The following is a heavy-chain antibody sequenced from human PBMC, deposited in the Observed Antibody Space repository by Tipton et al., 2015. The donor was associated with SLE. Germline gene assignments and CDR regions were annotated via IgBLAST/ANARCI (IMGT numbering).Heavy chain of an antibody. CDR2: IYHTGST. CDR3: AKAPDY. V-gene: IGHV4-59*01. J-gene: IGHJ4*02. CDR1: GASIGTYY. Sequence: TLSLTCTVSGASIGTYYWSWIRQPPGKGLEWIGYIYHTGSTNYNPSLKSRITISLDTSKNQFSLKLSSVTAADTAVYYCAKAPDYWGQGTLVTVSS.